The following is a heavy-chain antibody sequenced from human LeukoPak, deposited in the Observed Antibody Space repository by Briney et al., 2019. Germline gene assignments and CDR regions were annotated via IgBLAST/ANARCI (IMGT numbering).Heavy chain of an antibody. CDR3: ARVGPFGYSSSPPRNWFDP. Sequence: PSETLSLTCAVSGGSISSSNWWSWVRQPPGKGLEWIGEIYHSGSTNYNPSLKSRVTISVDKSKNQFSLKLSSVTAADTAVYYCARVGPFGYSSSPPRNWFDPWGQGTLVTVSS. CDR1: GGSISSSNW. CDR2: IYHSGST. J-gene: IGHJ5*02. D-gene: IGHD6-13*01. V-gene: IGHV4-4*02.